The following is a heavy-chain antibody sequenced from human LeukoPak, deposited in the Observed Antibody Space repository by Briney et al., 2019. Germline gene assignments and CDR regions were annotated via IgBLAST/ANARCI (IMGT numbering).Heavy chain of an antibody. CDR2: ISSSSSYI. CDR3: ARDGTLGASGAFDI. J-gene: IGHJ3*02. V-gene: IGHV3-21*01. CDR1: GFTFSSYS. Sequence: GGSLRLSCAASGFTFSSYSMNWVRQAPGKGLEWVSSISSSSSYIYYADSVKGRFTISRDNAKNSLYLQMNSLRAEDTAVYYRARDGTLGASGAFDIWGQGTMVTVSS. D-gene: IGHD3-10*01.